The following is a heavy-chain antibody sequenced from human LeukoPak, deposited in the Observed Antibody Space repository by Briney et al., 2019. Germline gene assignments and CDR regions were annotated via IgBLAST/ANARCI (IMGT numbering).Heavy chain of an antibody. CDR1: GFTFSRYG. D-gene: IGHD4-11*01. V-gene: IGHV3-30*18. CDR3: AKRSRTVTTIDS. J-gene: IGHJ4*02. CDR2: ISYDASNK. Sequence: PGRSLRLSCAASGFTFSRYGMHWVRQAPGKGLEWVALISYDASNKYYADSVKGRFTISRDKSKNTLYLQMNSLRAEDTALYYCAKRSRTVTTIDSWGRGTLVTVSS.